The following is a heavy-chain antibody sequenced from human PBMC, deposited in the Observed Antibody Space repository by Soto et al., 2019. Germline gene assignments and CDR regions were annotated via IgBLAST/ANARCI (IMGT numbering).Heavy chain of an antibody. CDR1: GFTFSNYS. D-gene: IGHD3-10*01. CDR3: AKDGSGRWAMDA. CDR2: ITGSGSHA. Sequence: EVQLLESGGGLVQPGGSLRLSCAASGFTFSNYSMRWVRQARGKGLEWVSTITGSGSHAYYADSVKGRFTISNDISKSTLFLHMNSLSAEDTAVYYCAKDGSGRWAMDAWGQGTTVTVSS. V-gene: IGHV3-23*01. J-gene: IGHJ6*02.